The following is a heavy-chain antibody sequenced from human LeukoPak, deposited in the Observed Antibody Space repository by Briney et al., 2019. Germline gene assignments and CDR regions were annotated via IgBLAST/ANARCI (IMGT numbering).Heavy chain of an antibody. Sequence: GGSLRLSCAASGFTFSINNMHWVRQAPGKGLGWVAFVENNGNEKYADSVRGRFTVSRDNSRNTLYLQMNSLRYEDTAVYYCAKDFRWSFDYWGQGSLVTVSS. CDR1: GFTFSINN. J-gene: IGHJ4*02. V-gene: IGHV3-30*02. CDR3: AKDFRWSFDY. CDR2: VENNGNEK. D-gene: IGHD3-3*01.